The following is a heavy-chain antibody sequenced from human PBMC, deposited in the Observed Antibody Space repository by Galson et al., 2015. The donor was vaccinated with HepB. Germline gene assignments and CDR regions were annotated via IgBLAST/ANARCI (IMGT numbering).Heavy chain of an antibody. V-gene: IGHV3-13*04. CDR3: ARAAPGFTASHHLDH. J-gene: IGHJ4*02. CDR2: IGITSDT. D-gene: IGHD2-2*01. Sequence: SLRLSCAASGFTFSTSDFHWVRQAAGKDLEWVSAIGITSDTHYPDSVTGRFTISRENGRRSVYLQMHGLRAGDTAIYYCARAAPGFTASHHLDHWGQGILVTVSS. CDR1: GFTFSTSD.